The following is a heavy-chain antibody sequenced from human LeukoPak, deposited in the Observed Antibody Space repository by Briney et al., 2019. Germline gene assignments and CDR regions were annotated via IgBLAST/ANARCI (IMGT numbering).Heavy chain of an antibody. CDR3: ARGQGRSSGYYYLVDWFDP. D-gene: IGHD3-22*01. CDR2: MNPNSGNT. CDR1: GYTFTSYD. Sequence: SVKVSCKASGYTFTSYDINWVRQATGQGLEWMGWMNPNSGNTGYAQKFQGRVTMTRNTYISTAYMELTSMRSEDTAVYYCARGQGRSSGYYYLVDWFDPWGQGTLVTVSS. V-gene: IGHV1-8*01. J-gene: IGHJ5*02.